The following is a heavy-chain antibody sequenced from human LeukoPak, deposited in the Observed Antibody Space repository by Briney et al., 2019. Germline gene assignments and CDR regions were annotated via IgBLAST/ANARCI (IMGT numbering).Heavy chain of an antibody. CDR1: GFTFSNYA. D-gene: IGHD1-26*01. Sequence: GGSLRLSCAASGFTFSNYAINWVRQAPGKGLEWVAYISDTTISTYYADSVKGRFTISRDNSKNTLYLQVNSLRAEDTAVYYCAKGGKWDVTPFDYWGQGTLVTVSS. J-gene: IGHJ4*02. CDR3: AKGGKWDVTPFDY. CDR2: ISDTTIST. V-gene: IGHV3-23*01.